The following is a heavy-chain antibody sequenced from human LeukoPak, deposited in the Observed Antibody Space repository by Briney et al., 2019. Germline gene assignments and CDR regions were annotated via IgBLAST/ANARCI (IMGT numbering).Heavy chain of an antibody. V-gene: IGHV3-21*01. CDR3: ARVGYYDSSDYYHEDGFDI. CDR1: GFTLRSYT. D-gene: IGHD3-22*01. J-gene: IGHJ3*02. CDR2: IGSSSGYI. Sequence: GGSLRLSCAASGFTLRSYTMNWVRQAPGKGLEWVSSIGSSSGYIYYADSVEGRFTISRDNAKNSLFLQMNSLRAEDTAVYYCARVGYYDSSDYYHEDGFDIWGQGTMVTVSS.